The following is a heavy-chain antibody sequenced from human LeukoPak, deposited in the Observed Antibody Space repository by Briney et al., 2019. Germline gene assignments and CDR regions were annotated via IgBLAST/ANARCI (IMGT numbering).Heavy chain of an antibody. CDR1: GFTFSSYA. Sequence: GGSLRLSCAASGFTFSSYAMSWVRQAPGKGLEWVPGISGSGGKTYYADFVKGRFTISRDNSKNTLYLQMNSLRAEDTAVYYCAKGPIEAAANGLYFDYWGQGTLVTVSS. V-gene: IGHV3-23*01. CDR2: ISGSGGKT. D-gene: IGHD6-13*01. J-gene: IGHJ4*02. CDR3: AKGPIEAAANGLYFDY.